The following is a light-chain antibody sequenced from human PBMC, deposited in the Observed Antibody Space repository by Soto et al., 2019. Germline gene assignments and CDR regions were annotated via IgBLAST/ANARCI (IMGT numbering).Light chain of an antibody. CDR3: QQYNNWPHT. J-gene: IGKJ2*01. CDR1: QSIAPNY. CDR2: GVS. V-gene: IGKV3-15*01. Sequence: EIVLTQSPGTLSLSPGEKAILSCRASQSIAPNYLAWYQQKPGQAPRLLIYGVSTRATGVPVRFSGSGSGTEFTLTINSLQSEDFAVYYCQQYNNWPHTFGQGTKVDIK.